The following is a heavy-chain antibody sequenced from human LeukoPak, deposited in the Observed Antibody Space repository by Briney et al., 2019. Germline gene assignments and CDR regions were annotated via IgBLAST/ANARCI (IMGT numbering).Heavy chain of an antibody. J-gene: IGHJ4*02. CDR2: IYTSGST. CDR1: GGSTSSYY. Sequence: SETLSLTCTVSGGSTSSYYWSWIRQPAGKGLEWIGRIYTSGSTNYNPSLKSRVTMSVDTSKNQFSLKLSSVTAADTAVYYCAREVAAAGTLLYDYWGQGTLVTVSS. D-gene: IGHD6-13*01. V-gene: IGHV4-4*07. CDR3: AREVAAAGTLLYDY.